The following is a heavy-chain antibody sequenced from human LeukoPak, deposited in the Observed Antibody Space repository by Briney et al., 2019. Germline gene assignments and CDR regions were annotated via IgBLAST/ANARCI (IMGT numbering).Heavy chain of an antibody. J-gene: IGHJ4*02. V-gene: IGHV4-59*01. D-gene: IGHD1-26*01. CDR2: IYYSGST. Sequence: SETLSLTCTVSGGSISSFYWSWIRQSPGKGLEWIGYIYYSGSTNYNPSLKSRVTISVDTSKNQFSLKLSSVTAADTAVYYCARDPLGRDYFDYWGQGTLVTVSS. CDR3: ARDPLGRDYFDY. CDR1: GGSISSFY.